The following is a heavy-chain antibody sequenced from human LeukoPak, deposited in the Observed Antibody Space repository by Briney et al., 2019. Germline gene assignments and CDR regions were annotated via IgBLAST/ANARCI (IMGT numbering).Heavy chain of an antibody. J-gene: IGHJ6*02. V-gene: IGHV4-59*01. D-gene: IGHD3-9*01. CDR2: IYYSGST. CDR3: ARGRTLTGYPHYYYYGMDV. Sequence: SETLSLTCTVSGGSISSYYWSWIRQPPGKGLEWIGYIYYSGSTNYNPSLKSRVTISVDTSKNQFSLKLSSVTAADTAVYYCARGRTLTGYPHYYYYGMDVWGQGTTVTVSS. CDR1: GGSISSYY.